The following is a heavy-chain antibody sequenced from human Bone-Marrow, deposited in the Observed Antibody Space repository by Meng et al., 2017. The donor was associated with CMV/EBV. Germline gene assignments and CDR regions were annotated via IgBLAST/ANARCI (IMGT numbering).Heavy chain of an antibody. Sequence: GESLKISCAASGFTFSSYSMNWVRQAPGKGLEWVSYISSSSSTIYYADSVKGRFTISRDNAKNSLYLQMNSLRAEDTAVYYCARGNYDPPRGYYYYGMDVWGQGTTVTGSS. V-gene: IGHV3-48*04. CDR1: GFTFSSYS. J-gene: IGHJ6*01. CDR2: ISSSSSTI. D-gene: IGHD3-3*01. CDR3: ARGNYDPPRGYYYYGMDV.